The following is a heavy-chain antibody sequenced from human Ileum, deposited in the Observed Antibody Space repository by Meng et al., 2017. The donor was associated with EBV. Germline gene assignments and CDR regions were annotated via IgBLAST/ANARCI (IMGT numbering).Heavy chain of an antibody. D-gene: IGHD1-14*01. CDR3: ARHHHSPTFDY. CDR2: VVYSGTT. CDR1: GGSISSSSYY. V-gene: IGHV4-39*01. Sequence: LQMQESGPGLGNPSETLSLTCTVSGGSISSSSYYWAWIRQPPGEGLEWIGSVVYSGTTYYTSSLKSRVSISVDTSKNQFSLKLSSVTAADTAVYYCARHHHSPTFDYWGQGTLVTVSS. J-gene: IGHJ4*02.